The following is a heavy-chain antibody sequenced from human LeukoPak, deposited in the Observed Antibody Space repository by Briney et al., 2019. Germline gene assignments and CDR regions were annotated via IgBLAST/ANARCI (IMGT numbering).Heavy chain of an antibody. CDR2: ISAYNGNT. Sequence: GASVKVSCKPSGYTFTGYYLHWVRQAPGQGLEWMGWISAYNGNTNYAQKLQGRVTMTTDTSTSTAYMELRSLRSDDTAVYYCARDLLDGEWLTYYYYGMDVWGQGTTVTVSS. CDR3: ARDLLDGEWLTYYYYGMDV. D-gene: IGHD3-10*01. J-gene: IGHJ6*02. V-gene: IGHV1-18*04. CDR1: GYTFTGYY.